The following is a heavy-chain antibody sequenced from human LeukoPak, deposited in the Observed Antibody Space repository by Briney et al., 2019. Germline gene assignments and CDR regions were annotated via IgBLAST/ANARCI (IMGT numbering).Heavy chain of an antibody. D-gene: IGHD5-12*01. V-gene: IGHV3-23*01. J-gene: IGHJ4*02. CDR1: GFTFSSYG. CDR2: ISGSGGST. CDR3: AKIYSGYDKFDY. Sequence: GGSLRLSCAASGFTFSSYGMSWVRQAPGKGLEWVSAISGSGGSTYYADSVKGRFTISRDNSKNTLYLQMNSLRAEDTAVYYCAKIYSGYDKFDYWGQGTLVTVSS.